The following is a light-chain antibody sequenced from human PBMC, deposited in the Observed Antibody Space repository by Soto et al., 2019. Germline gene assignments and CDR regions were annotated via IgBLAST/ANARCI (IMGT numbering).Light chain of an antibody. CDR1: SIGSKS. V-gene: IGLV3-21*02. J-gene: IGLJ2*01. CDR2: DDS. CDR3: QVWDSSSDHVV. Sequence: SYELTQPPSVSVAPGQTARITCGGNSIGSKSVHWYQQKPGQAPVLVVYDDSDRPSGIPERFSGSNSGNTATLTISRVEAGDEADYYCQVWDSSSDHVVFGGGTQLTVL.